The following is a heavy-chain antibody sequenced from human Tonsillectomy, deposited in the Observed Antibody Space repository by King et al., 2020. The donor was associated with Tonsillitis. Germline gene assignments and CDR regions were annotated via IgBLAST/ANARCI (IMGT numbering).Heavy chain of an antibody. V-gene: IGHV3-21*06. CDR2: IGSTGNYI. CDR1: GFTFSSYS. Sequence: EVQLVESGGGPVKPGGSLRLSCSASGFTFSSYSMIWVRQAPGKGLEWVSSIGSTGNYIHYADSVKGRFTISRDNAENSLYLQMNSLRVEDTAVYYCARLEGMYQFDEDSWGQGTLVTISS. CDR3: ARLEGMYQFDEDS. D-gene: IGHD2-8*01. J-gene: IGHJ1*01.